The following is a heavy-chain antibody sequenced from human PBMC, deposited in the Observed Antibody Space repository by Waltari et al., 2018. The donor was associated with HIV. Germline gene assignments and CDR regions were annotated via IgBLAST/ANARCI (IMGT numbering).Heavy chain of an antibody. CDR2: INVGNLQT. V-gene: IGHV1-3*01. Sequence: QIQLVQSGAEAKRHGASVKVSCKTSGFNFNNHVIHWARQAPGQGLEWVGSINVGNLQTRYSQMFPGRVRVTRDTSETTIFMEVSSLKVEDTAIYFCATGTDWLVNVLEYWGQGTLVTVSS. CDR1: GFNFNNHV. J-gene: IGHJ4*02. D-gene: IGHD6-19*01. CDR3: ATGTDWLVNVLEY.